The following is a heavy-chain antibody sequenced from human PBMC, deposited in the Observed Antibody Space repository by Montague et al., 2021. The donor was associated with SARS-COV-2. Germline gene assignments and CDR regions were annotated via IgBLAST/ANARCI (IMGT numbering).Heavy chain of an antibody. CDR1: GGSFSGYY. Sequence: SETLSLTCAVYGGSFSGYYWSWICQPPGKGLEWIGEINHSGSTNYNPSLKSRVTISVDTSKNQFSLKLSSVTAADTAVYYCARVRYYGAGSSVGMDVWGQGTTVTVSS. V-gene: IGHV4-34*01. J-gene: IGHJ6*02. CDR2: INHSGST. D-gene: IGHD3-10*01. CDR3: ARVRYYGAGSSVGMDV.